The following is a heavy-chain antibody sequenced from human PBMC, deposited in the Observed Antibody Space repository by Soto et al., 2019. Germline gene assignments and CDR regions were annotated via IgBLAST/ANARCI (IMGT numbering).Heavy chain of an antibody. D-gene: IGHD3-3*01. CDR2: IYYSGST. CDR1: GGSISSGDYY. J-gene: IGHJ6*02. V-gene: IGHV4-30-4*01. CDR3: ARDNILGILYGGMDV. Sequence: QVQLQESGPGLVKPSQTLSLTCTVSGGSISSGDYYWSWIRQPPGKGLEWIGYIYYSGSTYCNPSLKSRVTISVDTSKNQFSLKLSSVTAADTAVYYCARDNILGILYGGMDVWGQGTTVTVSS.